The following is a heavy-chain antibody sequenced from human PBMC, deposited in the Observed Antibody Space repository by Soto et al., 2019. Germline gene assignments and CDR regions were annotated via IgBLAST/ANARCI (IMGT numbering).Heavy chain of an antibody. CDR1: GFTFCSYW. CDR3: ARMTTVTYYFDY. CDR2: INSDGSST. J-gene: IGHJ4*02. D-gene: IGHD4-17*01. Sequence: HPGGSLRLSCAASGFTFCSYWMHWVRQAPGKGLVWVSRINSDGSSTSYADSVKGRFTISRDNAKNTLYLQMNSLRAEDTAVYYCARMTTVTYYFDYWGQGTLVTVSS. V-gene: IGHV3-74*01.